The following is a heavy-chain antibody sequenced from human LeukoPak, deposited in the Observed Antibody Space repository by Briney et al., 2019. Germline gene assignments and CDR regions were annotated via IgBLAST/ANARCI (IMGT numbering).Heavy chain of an antibody. D-gene: IGHD2-15*01. Sequence: SETLSLTCAVYGGSFSGYYWSWIRQPPGKGLEWIGEINHSGSTNYNPSLKSRVTISVDTSKNQFSLKLSSVTAADTAVYYCARSVALGDASDVWGQGTMVTVSS. V-gene: IGHV4-34*01. J-gene: IGHJ3*01. CDR3: ARSVALGDASDV. CDR1: GGSFSGYY. CDR2: INHSGST.